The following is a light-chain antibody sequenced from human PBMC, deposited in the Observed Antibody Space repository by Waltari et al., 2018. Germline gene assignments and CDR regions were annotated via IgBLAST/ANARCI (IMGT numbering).Light chain of an antibody. CDR1: SGHSSYA. J-gene: IGLJ2*01. V-gene: IGLV4-69*01. CDR2: INSDGSH. Sequence: QLVLTQSPSASASLGASVKLTCTLSSGHSSYALAWPPQQPEKGPRYLMKINSDGSHSKGDGIPDRFSGSSSGAERYLTISSLQSEDEADYYCQTWGTGIGVFGGGTKLTVL. CDR3: QTWGTGIGV.